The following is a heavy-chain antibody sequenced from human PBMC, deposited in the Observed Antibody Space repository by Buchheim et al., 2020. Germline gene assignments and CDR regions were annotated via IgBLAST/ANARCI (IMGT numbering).Heavy chain of an antibody. V-gene: IGHV3-74*01. J-gene: IGHJ5*02. CDR1: GFTFSSYW. D-gene: IGHD3-9*01. CDR3: TRDLRPSIFTYFDP. Sequence: EVQLVESGGGLVQPGGSLRLSCAASGFTFSSYWMHWVRQAPGKGLVWVSRINSDGSTTTYADSVKGRFTISRDDAKHTLYLQMNSLRAEDTAVYYCTRDLRPSIFTYFDPWGQGTL. CDR2: INSDGSTT.